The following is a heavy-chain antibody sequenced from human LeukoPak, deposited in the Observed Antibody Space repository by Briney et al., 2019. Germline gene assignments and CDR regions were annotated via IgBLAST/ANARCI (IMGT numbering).Heavy chain of an antibody. V-gene: IGHV4-4*07. J-gene: IGHJ4*02. CDR1: GGSMRSFY. D-gene: IGHD3-3*01. Sequence: SETLSLTCSVSGGSMRSFYWSWIRQPAGKGLEWIGRIYPSGNTNYNPSLKSRVTMSTDTSKTQFSLKLSSVTAADTAVYYCAREDFWSGYDYWGQGTLVTVSS. CDR2: IYPSGNT. CDR3: AREDFWSGYDY.